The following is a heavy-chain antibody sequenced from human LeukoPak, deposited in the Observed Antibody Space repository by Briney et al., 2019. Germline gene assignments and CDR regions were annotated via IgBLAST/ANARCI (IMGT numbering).Heavy chain of an antibody. CDR1: GYTFTSYG. Sequence: ASVKVSCKASGYTFTSYGISWVRQAPGQGLEWMGWISAYNGNTNYAQKLQGRVTMTTDTSTSTAYMELRSLRSDDTAVYYCAREGGGIPGGYYYYYMDVWGKGTTVTVSS. V-gene: IGHV1-18*01. J-gene: IGHJ6*03. D-gene: IGHD6-13*01. CDR2: ISAYNGNT. CDR3: AREGGGIPGGYYYYYMDV.